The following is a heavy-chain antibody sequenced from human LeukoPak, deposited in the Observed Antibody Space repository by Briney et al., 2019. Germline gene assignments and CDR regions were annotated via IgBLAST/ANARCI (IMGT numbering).Heavy chain of an antibody. J-gene: IGHJ6*03. D-gene: IGHD3-10*01. CDR2: IYYSGST. Sequence: SETLSLTCTVSGGSISSYYWSWIRQPPGKGLEWIGYIYYSGSTNYNPSLKSRVTISVDTSKNQFSLKLSSVTAADTAVYYCARRFGELLYPPYYYYYMDVWGKGTTVTVSS. V-gene: IGHV4-59*08. CDR3: ARRFGELLYPPYYYYYMDV. CDR1: GGSISSYY.